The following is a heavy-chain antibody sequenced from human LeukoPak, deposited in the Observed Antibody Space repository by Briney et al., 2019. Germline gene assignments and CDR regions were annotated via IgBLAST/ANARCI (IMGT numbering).Heavy chain of an antibody. Sequence: ASVKVSFQASGYTFTGYYMHWVRHAPGQGLEWMGWINPNSGGTNYAQKFQGRVTMTRDTSISTAYMELSSLRSEDTAVYYCARLSSHYGDYKVDPWGQGTLVTVSS. V-gene: IGHV1-2*02. CDR1: GYTFTGYY. CDR3: ARLSSHYGDYKVDP. CDR2: INPNSGGT. D-gene: IGHD4-17*01. J-gene: IGHJ5*02.